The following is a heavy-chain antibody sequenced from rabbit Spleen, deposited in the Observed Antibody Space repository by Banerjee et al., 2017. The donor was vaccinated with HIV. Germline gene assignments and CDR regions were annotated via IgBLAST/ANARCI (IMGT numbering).Heavy chain of an antibody. D-gene: IGHD1-1*01. V-gene: IGHV1S40*01. Sequence: QSLEESGGDLVKPGGSLTLSCKASGFSFSDRDVMCWVRQAPGKGLEWISCIAGSSSGFTYSATWAKGRFTCSKTSSTTVTLQMTSLTVADTATYFCARDSSSSFSSYGMDLWGPGTLVTVS. J-gene: IGHJ6*01. CDR2: IAGSSSGFT. CDR1: GFSFSDRDV. CDR3: ARDSSSSFSSYGMDL.